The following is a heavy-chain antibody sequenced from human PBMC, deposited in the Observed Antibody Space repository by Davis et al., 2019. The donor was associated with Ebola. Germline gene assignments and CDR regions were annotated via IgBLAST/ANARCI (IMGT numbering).Heavy chain of an antibody. CDR2: SSTSAEHI. Sequence: PGESLKISCVASGFNFNIYSLNWVRQAPGKEPEWVAHSSTSAEHISYAESVKGRFTVSRDDAQSSLFLQMSSLRDEDTAVYYCARRLLISSRGGMDVWGQGTTVTVSS. D-gene: IGHD1-26*01. CDR1: GFNFNIYS. J-gene: IGHJ6*02. V-gene: IGHV3-48*02. CDR3: ARRLLISSRGGMDV.